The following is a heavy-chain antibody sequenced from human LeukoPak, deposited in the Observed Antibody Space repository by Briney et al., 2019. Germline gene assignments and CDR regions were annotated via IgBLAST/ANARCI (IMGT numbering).Heavy chain of an antibody. CDR3: ASRTDYYDRSGYFPYY. CDR1: GYTFTDYY. Sequence: GASVKVSCKASGYTFTDYYMHWVRQAPGQGLVWMGWINPHNGGTNYAQKFQGRVTMTRDTPISTAYLYLSSLKSDDTAVYYCASRTDYYDRSGYFPYYWGQGTLVTVSS. V-gene: IGHV1-2*02. D-gene: IGHD3-22*01. J-gene: IGHJ4*02. CDR2: INPHNGGT.